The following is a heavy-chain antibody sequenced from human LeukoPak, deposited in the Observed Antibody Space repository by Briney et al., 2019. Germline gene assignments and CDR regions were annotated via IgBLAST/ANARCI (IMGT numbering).Heavy chain of an antibody. Sequence: GGSLRLSCTASGFTFSSYEMNWVRQAPGKGVEWVSYISSSGSIINYADSVKGRFTISRDNDKNSLYLQMNSLRAEDTAVYYCARGYCSGGSCYYSVYYGMDVWGKGTTVTVSS. J-gene: IGHJ6*04. CDR2: ISSSGSII. CDR1: GFTFSSYE. V-gene: IGHV3-48*03. D-gene: IGHD2-15*01. CDR3: ARGYCSGGSCYYSVYYGMDV.